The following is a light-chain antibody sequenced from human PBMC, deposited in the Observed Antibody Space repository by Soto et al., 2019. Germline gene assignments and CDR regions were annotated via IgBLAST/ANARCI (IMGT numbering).Light chain of an antibody. CDR2: GAS. CDR1: QSVSSN. Sequence: EIVMTQSPATLSVSPGERATLSCRASQSVSSNLAWYQQKPGQAPRLLIYGASTRATGIPARFSGSGSGTDFTLIISSLEPEDFAVYYCQQRSNWPQITFRKGKRLE. CDR3: QQRSNWPQIT. V-gene: IGKV3-15*01. J-gene: IGKJ5*01.